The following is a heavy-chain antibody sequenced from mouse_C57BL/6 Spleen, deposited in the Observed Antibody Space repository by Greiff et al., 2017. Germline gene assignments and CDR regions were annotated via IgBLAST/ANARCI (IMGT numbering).Heavy chain of an antibody. D-gene: IGHD1-1*01. CDR1: GYTFTDHT. J-gene: IGHJ2*02. V-gene: IGHV1-78*01. CDR3: ARWEFITTVVATYYFDY. Sequence: QVTLKVSDAELVKPGASVKISCKVSGYTFTDHTIHWMKQRPEQGLEWIGYIYPRAGSTKYNEKFKGKATLTADKSSSTAYMQLNSLTSEDSAVYFCARWEFITTVVATYYFDYWGQGTSLTVSS. CDR2: IYPRAGST.